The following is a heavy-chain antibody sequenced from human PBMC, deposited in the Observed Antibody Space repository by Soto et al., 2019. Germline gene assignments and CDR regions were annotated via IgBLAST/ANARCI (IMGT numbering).Heavy chain of an antibody. J-gene: IGHJ4*02. V-gene: IGHV4-30-2*01. CDR3: ATVPDY. D-gene: IGHD2-2*01. Sequence: QLHLQESGAGLVKPSQPLSLPCAVSGGSVSRGGYCWSGIRQPPGKGLEWIGYMYGSGSTYYNPSLKRRVTISIDRSTNQSSLKLSSVTAADTAVYYCATVPDYWGQGILVTVSS. CDR2: MYGSGST. CDR1: GGSVSRGGYC.